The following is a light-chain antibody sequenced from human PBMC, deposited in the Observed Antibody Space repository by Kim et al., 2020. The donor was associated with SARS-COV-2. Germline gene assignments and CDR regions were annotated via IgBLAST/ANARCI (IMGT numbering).Light chain of an antibody. CDR3: QQCQGAPWT. V-gene: IGKV1-27*01. CDR2: AAS. CDR1: QGISNY. J-gene: IGKJ1*01. Sequence: ASVGDRVTSTCRASQGISNYLAWYQQKPGKVPKLLIYAASALQSGVPSRFSGSGSGTDFTLTITSLQPEDVAVYYCQQCQGAPWTFGRGTKVDIK.